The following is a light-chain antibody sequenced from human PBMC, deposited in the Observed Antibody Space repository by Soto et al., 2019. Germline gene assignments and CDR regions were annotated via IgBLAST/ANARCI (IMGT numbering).Light chain of an antibody. CDR1: QSISSW. CDR2: QAS. Sequence: DIPMIQSPSTLSASVGARVTITCRASQSISSWLAWYQQKPGKAPKLLIYQASSLQSGVPSRFSGSGSGTEFTLTISSLQPDDFATYYCQSGVTFGGGTKVEIK. CDR3: QSGVT. J-gene: IGKJ4*01. V-gene: IGKV1-5*03.